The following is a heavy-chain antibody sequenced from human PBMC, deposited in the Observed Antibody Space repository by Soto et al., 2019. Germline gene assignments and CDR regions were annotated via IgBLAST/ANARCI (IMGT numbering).Heavy chain of an antibody. CDR2: IYYTGNT. CDR3: TSYYDILTGYYSFDP. V-gene: IGHV4-59*01. J-gene: IGHJ5*02. CDR1: DGSISNYY. Sequence: SETLSLTCTVSDGSISNYYWSWIRQPPGKGLEWIGYIYYTGNTNYNPSLKSRVTMSVDTSKNQFSLRLSSVTAADTAVYYCTSYYDILTGYYSFDPWGQGTLVTVS. D-gene: IGHD3-9*01.